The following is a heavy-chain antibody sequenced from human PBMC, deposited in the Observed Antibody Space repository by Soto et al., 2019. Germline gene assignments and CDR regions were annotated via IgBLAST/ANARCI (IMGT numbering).Heavy chain of an antibody. V-gene: IGHV4-4*02. J-gene: IGHJ5*02. CDR3: ARSAGWYAIHA. D-gene: IGHD6-19*01. CDR1: GDSVSSLYY. Sequence: QVQLQESGPGLVKPSGTLSLTCAVSGDSVSSLYYWCWVRQSPGKGLEWIGEVFHTGTTSYNPSLRRRVTISMDKSINQFSLDLSSVTAAETAVYYCARSAGWYAIHAWGPGTLVIVSS. CDR2: VFHTGTT.